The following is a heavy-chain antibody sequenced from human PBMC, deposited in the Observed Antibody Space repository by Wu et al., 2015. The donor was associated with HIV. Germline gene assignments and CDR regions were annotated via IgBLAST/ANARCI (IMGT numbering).Heavy chain of an antibody. CDR2: INPKSGGA. CDR1: GYSFTAYY. V-gene: IGHV1-2*02. CDR3: ARDFVGNNWFDP. Sequence: QVQLVQSGAEVKKPGASVRVSCKASGYSFTAYYIHWVRQAPGQGLEWMGWINPKSGGANYAQKFRSRVTMTRDTSITTLYMELTGLTSDDTAVYFCARDFVGNNWFDPWGQGTLVTVAS. D-gene: IGHD2-21*01. J-gene: IGHJ5*02.